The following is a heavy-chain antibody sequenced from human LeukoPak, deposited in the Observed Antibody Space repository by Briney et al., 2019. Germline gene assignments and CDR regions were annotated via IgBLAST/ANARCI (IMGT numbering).Heavy chain of an antibody. CDR2: IRYDGNNR. CDR3: AKDHLMTTLLSMDV. Sequence: GGSLRLSCAASGFTFSSYGMHWVRQAPGKGLEWVTFIRYDGNNRYYADSVKGRFTISRDNSKNTLYLQMNSLGAEDTAVYYCAKDHLMTTLLSMDVWGKGTTVTISS. D-gene: IGHD2/OR15-2a*01. J-gene: IGHJ6*03. CDR1: GFTFSSYG. V-gene: IGHV3-30*02.